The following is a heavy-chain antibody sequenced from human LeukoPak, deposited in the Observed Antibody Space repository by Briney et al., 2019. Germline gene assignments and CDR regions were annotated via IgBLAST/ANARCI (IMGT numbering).Heavy chain of an antibody. D-gene: IGHD3-22*01. V-gene: IGHV1-18*01. CDR3: AREGGRKVPRYYDSSGYYYFDY. J-gene: IGHJ4*02. Sequence: ASVKVSCKASGYTFTSYGISWVRQAPGQGLEWMGWISAYNGNTNYAQKLQGRVTMTTDTSTSTAYMELRSLRSDDTAVYYCAREGGRKVPRYYDSSGYYYFDYWGQGTLVTVSS. CDR2: ISAYNGNT. CDR1: GYTFTSYG.